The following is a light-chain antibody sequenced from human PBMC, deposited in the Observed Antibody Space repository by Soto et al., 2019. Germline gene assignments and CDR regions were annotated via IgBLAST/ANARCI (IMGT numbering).Light chain of an antibody. Sequence: EIVLTQSPGTLSLSPGERATLSCRASQSVSSSYLAWYQQKPGQAPRLLIYGASSRATGIPDRFSDSGSGTDFTLTISRLEPEDFAVYYCQQYGTSPLTVGGGTKVDIK. CDR2: GAS. CDR1: QSVSSSY. J-gene: IGKJ4*01. CDR3: QQYGTSPLT. V-gene: IGKV3-20*01.